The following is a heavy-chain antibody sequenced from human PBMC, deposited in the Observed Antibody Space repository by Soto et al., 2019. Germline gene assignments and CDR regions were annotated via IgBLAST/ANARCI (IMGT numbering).Heavy chain of an antibody. D-gene: IGHD6-13*01. J-gene: IGHJ4*02. Sequence: ASVKVSCKASGYTFTSLDINWVRQASGQGLEWMGWMNPNSDTGFAQKFQGRVTMTRNTSISTAYMELSSLRSEDTAVYYCATWRDSISFDYWGQGTLVTVSS. CDR2: MNPNSDT. V-gene: IGHV1-8*01. CDR1: GYTFTSLD. CDR3: ATWRDSISFDY.